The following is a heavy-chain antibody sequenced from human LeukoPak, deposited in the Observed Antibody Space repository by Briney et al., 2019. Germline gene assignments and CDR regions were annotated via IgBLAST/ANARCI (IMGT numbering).Heavy chain of an antibody. V-gene: IGHV3-74*01. CDR3: ARAYDYGGNDY. CDR2: INSDGSST. Sequence: GGSLRLSCAASGFTFSSYWMHWVRQAPGKGLVWVSRINSDGSSTSYADSVKGRFTISRDNAKNTLYPQMNSLRAEDTAVYYCARAYDYGGNDYWGQGTLVTVSS. D-gene: IGHD4-17*01. J-gene: IGHJ4*02. CDR1: GFTFSSYW.